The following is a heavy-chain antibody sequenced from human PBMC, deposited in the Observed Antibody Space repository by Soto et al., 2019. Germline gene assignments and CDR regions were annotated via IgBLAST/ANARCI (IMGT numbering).Heavy chain of an antibody. V-gene: IGHV3-15*02. CDR2: IKSWTDGGRV. CDR3: TTWRREKSCTSVSCYEDGAY. J-gene: IGHJ4*02. CDR1: GFTFNSAW. D-gene: IGHD2-2*01. Sequence: EVPLVESGGALVKPGESLTLSCAASGFTFNSAWMTWVRQAPGKGLEWVGRIKSWTDGGRVDTAAPVKGRFTISRDDSKNTFQLQMNSLKIEDKDVYYCTTWRREKSCTSVSCYEDGAYWGQGILVTVSS.